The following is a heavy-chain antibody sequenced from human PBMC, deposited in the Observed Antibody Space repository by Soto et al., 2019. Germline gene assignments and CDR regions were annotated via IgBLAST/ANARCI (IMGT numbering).Heavy chain of an antibody. CDR2: IHADNGYT. J-gene: IGHJ3*02. D-gene: IGHD5-12*01. CDR3: ARVQYRGYDFKLAFDI. CDR1: GYTFDNYA. V-gene: IGHV1-3*01. Sequence: QVQLVQSGAQVKKPGASVKVSCKASGYTFDNYALHWVRQAPGRRLEWMGWIHADNGYTKYSQSFQGRVTITRDTSASTVHMDLSSLRSEDTAVYYCARVQYRGYDFKLAFDIWGQGTMVTVSS.